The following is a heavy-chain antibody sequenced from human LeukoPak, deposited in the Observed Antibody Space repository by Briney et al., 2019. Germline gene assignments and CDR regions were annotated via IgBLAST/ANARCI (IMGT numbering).Heavy chain of an antibody. D-gene: IGHD6-13*01. CDR1: GFTFSSYS. V-gene: IGHV3-48*01. CDR3: AKGRGLYSSSWYY. Sequence: GGSLRLSCEASGFTFSSYSMNWVRQAPGKGLEWVSFISSSSTTIYYADSVKGRFTISRDNSKNTLYLQMNSLRAEDTAVYYCAKGRGLYSSSWYYWGQGTLVTVSS. CDR2: ISSSSTTI. J-gene: IGHJ4*02.